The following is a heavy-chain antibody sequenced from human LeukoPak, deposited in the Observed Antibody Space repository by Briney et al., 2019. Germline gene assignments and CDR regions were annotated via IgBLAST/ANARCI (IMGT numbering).Heavy chain of an antibody. Sequence: PSETLSLTCTVSGYSISSGYYWGWIRQPPGKGLEWIGTIFHSGSTYSNPSLKSRVTISVDTSKNQFSLKLSSVTAADTAVYYCASDPPDYWGQGTLVTVSS. J-gene: IGHJ4*02. CDR1: GYSISSGYY. CDR3: ASDPPDY. V-gene: IGHV4-38-2*02. CDR2: IFHSGST.